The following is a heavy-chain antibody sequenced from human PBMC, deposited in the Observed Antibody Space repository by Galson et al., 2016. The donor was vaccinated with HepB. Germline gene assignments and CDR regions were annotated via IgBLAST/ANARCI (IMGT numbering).Heavy chain of an antibody. J-gene: IGHJ4*02. CDR2: TYYRSKWYN. CDR3: ARAWTSRPSTRQTDHFDY. D-gene: IGHD1-1*01. CDR1: GDSVSSRTAS. V-gene: IGHV6-1*01. Sequence: CAISGDSVSSRTASWNWIRQSPPRGLEWLGRTYYRSKWYNEYATSVGGRININPDTTENHFSLHLNSVTPEDTAIYYCARAWTSRPSTRQTDHFDYWARGPWSPSPQ.